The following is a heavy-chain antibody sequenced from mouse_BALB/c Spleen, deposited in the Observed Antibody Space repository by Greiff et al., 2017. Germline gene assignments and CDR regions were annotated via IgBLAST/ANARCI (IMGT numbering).Heavy chain of an antibody. Sequence: QVQLQQSGAELVRPGTSVKVSCKASGYAFTNYLIEWVKQRPGQGLEWIGVINPGSGGTSYNQKFKGKATLTVDKSSSTAYMQLNSLTSEDSAVYYCARDDGYYGFAYWGQGTLVTVSA. CDR2: INPGSGGT. CDR1: GYAFTNYL. V-gene: IGHV1-54*01. CDR3: ARDDGYYGFAY. J-gene: IGHJ3*01. D-gene: IGHD2-3*01.